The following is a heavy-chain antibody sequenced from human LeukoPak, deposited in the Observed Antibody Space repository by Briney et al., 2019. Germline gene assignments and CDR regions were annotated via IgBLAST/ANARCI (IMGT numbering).Heavy chain of an antibody. Sequence: GESLKISCKGSGYSFTSYWIGWVRQMPGKGLEWLGIICPGDSDTRYSPSFQGQVTILADKSISTAYLQWSSLKASDTAMYYCARCYGSGSYCRKKYYYYYMDVWGKGTTVTVSS. D-gene: IGHD3-10*01. V-gene: IGHV5-51*01. CDR1: GYSFTSYW. CDR2: ICPGDSDT. CDR3: ARCYGSGSYCRKKYYYYYMDV. J-gene: IGHJ6*03.